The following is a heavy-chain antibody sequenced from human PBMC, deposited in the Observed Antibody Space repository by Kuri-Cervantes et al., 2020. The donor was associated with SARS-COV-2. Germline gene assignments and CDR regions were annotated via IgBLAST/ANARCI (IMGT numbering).Heavy chain of an antibody. J-gene: IGHJ6*03. D-gene: IGHD6-6*01. V-gene: IGHV1-69*04. CDR1: GGTFSRYA. CDR2: IIPILGIA. CDR3: ARWEEYSSSFGHYYYYMDV. Sequence: SVKVSCKASGGTFSRYAISWVRQAPGQGLEWMGRIIPILGIAKYGQKFQGRVTTTADKSTSTAYMELSSLRSEDTAVYYCARWEEYSSSFGHYYYYMDVWGKGTTVTVSS.